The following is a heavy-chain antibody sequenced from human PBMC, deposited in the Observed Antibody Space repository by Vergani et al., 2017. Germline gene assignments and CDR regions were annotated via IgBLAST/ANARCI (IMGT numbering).Heavy chain of an antibody. V-gene: IGHV1-69*01. CDR2: IIPIFGTA. D-gene: IGHD2-15*01. J-gene: IGHJ6*02. Sequence: QVQLVQSGAEVKKPGSSVKVSCKASGGPFSSYAISWVRQAPGQGLEWMGGIIPIFGTANYAQKFQGRVTITADESTGTAYMEMSSLRSEDTAVYYCASCSGGSCYSSYYYGMDVWGQGTTVTVSS. CDR3: ASCSGGSCYSSYYYGMDV. CDR1: GGPFSSYA.